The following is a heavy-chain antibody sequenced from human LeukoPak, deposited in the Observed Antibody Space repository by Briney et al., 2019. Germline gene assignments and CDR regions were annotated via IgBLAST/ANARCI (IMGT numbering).Heavy chain of an antibody. V-gene: IGHV3-23*01. CDR2: ISGSGGST. D-gene: IGHD3-3*01. CDR3: ARDWSDYTTTCMDY. CDR1: GFTFSSYA. J-gene: IGHJ4*02. Sequence: GGSLRLSCAASGFTFSSYAMSWVRQAQGKGLEWVSAISGSGGSTYYADSVKGRFTISRDNAKNSVYLQMNSLRAEDTAVYFCARDWSDYTTTCMDYWGQGTLVTVSS.